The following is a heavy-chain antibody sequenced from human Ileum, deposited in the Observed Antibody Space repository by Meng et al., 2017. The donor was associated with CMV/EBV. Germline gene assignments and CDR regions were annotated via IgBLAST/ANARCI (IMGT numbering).Heavy chain of an antibody. CDR2: FNPSGGYT. CDR3: ARARDYGPIDY. Sequence: AQVVQPGAAVKKPGASVKVSCKASGYTFTSYDLHWVRQAPGQGLEWMGVFNPSGGYTNYAQDFKGRVTMTRDTSTTTVSMDLSSLRSEDTAVYYCARARDYGPIDYWGQGTLVTVSS. CDR1: GYTFTSYD. V-gene: IGHV1-46*01. J-gene: IGHJ4*02. D-gene: IGHD4-17*01.